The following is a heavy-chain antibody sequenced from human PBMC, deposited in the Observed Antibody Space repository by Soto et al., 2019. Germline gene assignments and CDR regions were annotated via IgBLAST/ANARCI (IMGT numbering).Heavy chain of an antibody. CDR1: GYTFTGYY. D-gene: IGHD3-16*01. CDR3: TRTLTFGGVIYFDY. V-gene: IGHV1-2*02. J-gene: IGHJ4*02. Sequence: ASMKVSCKASGYTFTGYYIHWVRQAPGQGLEWMGWINPNSGGRSYAQKFQGRVTMTRDTSVSTAYMELSSLRYDDTAVYYCTRTLTFGGVIYFDYWSQGTLVTVSS. CDR2: INPNSGGR.